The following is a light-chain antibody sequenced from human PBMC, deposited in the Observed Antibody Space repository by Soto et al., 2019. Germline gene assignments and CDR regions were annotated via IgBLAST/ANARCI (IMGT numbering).Light chain of an antibody. J-gene: IGKJ4*01. CDR1: QSVNLN. CDR3: QQCVSWTPLT. CDR2: GAS. V-gene: IGKV3-15*01. Sequence: IVMTQSPATLSVSPGETATLSCRASQSVNLNLAWYQQKPGQAPRLLIYGASIRATGIPARFSGSGAGTEFTLTINSLQSEDSAVYYCQQCVSWTPLTFGGGTTVEIK.